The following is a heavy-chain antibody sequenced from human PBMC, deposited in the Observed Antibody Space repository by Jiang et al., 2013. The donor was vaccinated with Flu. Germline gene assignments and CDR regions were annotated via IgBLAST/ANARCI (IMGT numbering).Heavy chain of an antibody. Sequence: SLTCAVSGGSISSSNWWSWVRQPPGKGLEWIGEIYHSGSTNYNPSLKSRVTISVDKSKNQFSLKLSSVTAADTAVYYCARVSDPRFAVVPDSIAARYWYFDLWGRGTLVTVSS. CDR1: GGSISSSNW. D-gene: IGHD6-6*01. J-gene: IGHJ2*01. CDR3: ARVSDPRFAVVPDSIAARYWYFDL. V-gene: IGHV4-4*02. CDR2: IYHSGST.